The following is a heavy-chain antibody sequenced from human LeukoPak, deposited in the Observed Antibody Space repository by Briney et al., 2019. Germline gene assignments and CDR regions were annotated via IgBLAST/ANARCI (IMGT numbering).Heavy chain of an antibody. V-gene: IGHV1-46*03. J-gene: IGHJ3*02. D-gene: IGHD2-2*02. CDR1: GYTFTRYY. CDR2: INPSGGST. CDR3: AREVAPAAVHYTFDI. Sequence: VASVKVSCKASGYTFTRYYMHWVRQAPGQGLEWMGIINPSGGSTRYAQKFQGRVTMTRDTSTSTVYMGLSSLRSDDTAVYYCAREVAPAAVHYTFDIWGQGTMVSVSS.